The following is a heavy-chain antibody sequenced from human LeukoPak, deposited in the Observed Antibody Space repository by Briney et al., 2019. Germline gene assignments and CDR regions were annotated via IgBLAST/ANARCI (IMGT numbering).Heavy chain of an antibody. J-gene: IGHJ3*02. Sequence: GGSLRLSCAASGFTFNDYAMHWVRRAPGKGLEWVSGVTWNSATIAYADSVKGRFTISRDNAKNSLYLQMNSLRIEDMAFYYCAKGGRATCLDDASDIWGQGTMVAVSS. CDR1: GFTFNDYA. D-gene: IGHD1-1*01. CDR3: AKGGRATCLDDASDI. CDR2: VTWNSATI. V-gene: IGHV3-9*03.